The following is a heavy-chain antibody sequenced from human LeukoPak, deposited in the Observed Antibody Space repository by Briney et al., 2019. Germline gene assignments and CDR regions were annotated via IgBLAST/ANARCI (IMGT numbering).Heavy chain of an antibody. Sequence: GGSLRLSCEASGFTFSSYAMSWVRQAPGKGLEWVSAISGSGGSTYYADSVKGRFTISRDNSKNTLFVQMNSLRAEDTAIYYCAKDGGIAVTADAFDLWGQGTTVTVSS. CDR3: AKDGGIAVTADAFDL. CDR1: GFTFSSYA. V-gene: IGHV3-23*01. D-gene: IGHD6-19*01. CDR2: ISGSGGST. J-gene: IGHJ3*01.